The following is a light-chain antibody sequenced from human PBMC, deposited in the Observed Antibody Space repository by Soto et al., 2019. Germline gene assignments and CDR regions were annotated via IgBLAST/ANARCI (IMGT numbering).Light chain of an antibody. V-gene: IGKV3-20*01. CDR2: GAS. CDR1: QSVSSNY. Sequence: EIVLTQSPGTLYLSPGERATLSCRASQSVSSNYLVWYQQKPGQAPRPLIYGASTRATGIPDSFSGRESGTDVTLTISRLEPEDFAVYYCQRYAGSSYTFGQGTKLEIK. J-gene: IGKJ2*01. CDR3: QRYAGSSYT.